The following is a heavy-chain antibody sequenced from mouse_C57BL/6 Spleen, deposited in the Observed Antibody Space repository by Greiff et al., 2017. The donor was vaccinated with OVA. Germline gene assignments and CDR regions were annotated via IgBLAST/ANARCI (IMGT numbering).Heavy chain of an antibody. CDR2: IYPRDGST. V-gene: IGHV1-85*01. Sequence: VQLQQSGPELVKPGASVKLSCKASGYTFTSYDINWVKQRPGQGLEWIGWIYPRDGSTKYNEKFKGKATLTVDTSSSTAYMELHSLTSEDSAVYCCARGGYYGSSYEYWYFDVWGTGTTVTVSS. CDR3: ARGGYYGSSYEYWYFDV. D-gene: IGHD1-1*01. CDR1: GYTFTSYD. J-gene: IGHJ1*03.